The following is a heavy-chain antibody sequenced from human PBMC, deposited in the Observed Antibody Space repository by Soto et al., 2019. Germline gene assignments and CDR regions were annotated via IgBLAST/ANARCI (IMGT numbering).Heavy chain of an antibody. J-gene: IGHJ4*02. D-gene: IGHD2-21*02. V-gene: IGHV3-30*03. CDR1: GFTFSTYG. CDR2: ISNDGTKN. Sequence: QVQLVESGGGVVQPGRSLRLSCEASGFTFSTYGMHWVRQAPGKGLEWVAVISNDGTKNYYGDSVKGRFTISRDNSKNTLFLQMNNLRAEDTAVYFCATGVTAIFDYWGQGSLVTVSS. CDR3: ATGVTAIFDY.